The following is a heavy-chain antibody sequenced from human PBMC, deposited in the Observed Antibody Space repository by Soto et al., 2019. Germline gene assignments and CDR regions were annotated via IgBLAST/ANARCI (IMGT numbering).Heavy chain of an antibody. Sequence: GGSLRLSCAASGFTFSSYGMHWVRQAPGKGLEWVSGISHSATSTYYADSVKGRFTISRDNSKSTLFLEMNSLRVEDTAVYYCAMRLIRGVIITGHWGHGTQVTVSS. J-gene: IGHJ4*01. CDR3: AMRLIRGVIITGH. D-gene: IGHD3-10*01. CDR2: ISHSATST. CDR1: GFTFSSYG. V-gene: IGHV3-23*01.